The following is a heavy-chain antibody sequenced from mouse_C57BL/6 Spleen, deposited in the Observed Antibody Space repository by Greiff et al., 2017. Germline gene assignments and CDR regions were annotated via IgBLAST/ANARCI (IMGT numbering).Heavy chain of an antibody. D-gene: IGHD2-4*01. CDR1: GYTFTDYE. Sequence: QVQLQQSGAELVRPGASVPLSCKASGYTFTDYEMHWVKQPPVHGLEWIGAIDPETGGTAYNQKFKGKAILTADKSSSTAYMELRSLTSEDSAVYYCTREEDYDYEAWFAYWGQGTLVTVSA. CDR3: TREEDYDYEAWFAY. CDR2: IDPETGGT. V-gene: IGHV1-15*01. J-gene: IGHJ3*01.